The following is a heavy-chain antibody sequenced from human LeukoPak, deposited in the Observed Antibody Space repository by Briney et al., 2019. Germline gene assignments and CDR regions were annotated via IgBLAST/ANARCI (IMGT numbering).Heavy chain of an antibody. J-gene: IGHJ4*02. CDR1: GYTFTSYY. V-gene: IGHV1-46*01. D-gene: IGHD1-26*01. CDR2: INPSGGST. Sequence: ASVKVSCKASGYTFTSYYMHWVRQAPGQGLEWMGIINPSGGSTSYAQKFQGRVTMTRDTCTSTVYMELSSLRSEDTAVYYCARLLSDGNFDYWGQGTLVTVSS. CDR3: ARLLSDGNFDY.